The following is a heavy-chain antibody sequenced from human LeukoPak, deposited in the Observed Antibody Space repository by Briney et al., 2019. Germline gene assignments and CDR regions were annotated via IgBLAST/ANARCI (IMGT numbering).Heavy chain of an antibody. CDR3: ARDTFYRTGAYGLDV. J-gene: IGHJ6*02. CDR1: GFIFSSYG. Sequence: GGSLRLSCAASGFIFSSYGMHWVRQAPGKGLEWVAVIYYDGSNEYYADSVRGRFTISRDNSKNTLFLQMNSLRAEDTAVYYCARDTFYRTGAYGLDVWGQGTTVTVSS. CDR2: IYYDGSNE. V-gene: IGHV3-33*01. D-gene: IGHD2-8*02.